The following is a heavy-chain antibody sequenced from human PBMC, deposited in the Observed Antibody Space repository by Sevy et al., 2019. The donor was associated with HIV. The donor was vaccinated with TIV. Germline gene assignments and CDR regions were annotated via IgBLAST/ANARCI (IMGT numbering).Heavy chain of an antibody. CDR2: IYGGGSP. Sequence: GGSLRLSCAASGFTVSGNHVNWDRQAPGKGLEWVSVIYGGGSPYYADSVKGRFTISRDISKNTVYLQMNNLRAEDTAVYYCGGAGGFSYWGQGTLVTVSS. D-gene: IGHD2-8*02. V-gene: IGHV3-53*01. J-gene: IGHJ4*02. CDR1: GFTVSGNH. CDR3: GGAGGFSY.